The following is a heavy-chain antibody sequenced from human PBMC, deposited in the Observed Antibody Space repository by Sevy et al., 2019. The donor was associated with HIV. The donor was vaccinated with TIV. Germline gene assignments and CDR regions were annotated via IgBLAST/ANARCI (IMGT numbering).Heavy chain of an antibody. J-gene: IGHJ3*02. CDR1: GFTFSSYA. Sequence: GGSLRLSCAASGFTFSSYAMSWVRQAPGKGLEWVSAISGSGGSTYYADSVKGRFTISRDNSKNTRYLQMNSLRAEDTAVYYCATKGSGSYYNADDAFDIWGQGTMVTVSS. CDR2: ISGSGGST. CDR3: ATKGSGSYYNADDAFDI. D-gene: IGHD3-10*01. V-gene: IGHV3-23*01.